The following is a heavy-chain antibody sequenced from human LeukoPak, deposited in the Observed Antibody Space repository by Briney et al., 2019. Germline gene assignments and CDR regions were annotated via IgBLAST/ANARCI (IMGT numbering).Heavy chain of an antibody. J-gene: IGHJ4*02. CDR1: GFTFSSYG. D-gene: IGHD3-10*01. CDR2: ISGSGGST. Sequence: PGRSLRLSCAASGFTFSSYGMHWVRRAPGKGLEWVSAISGSGGSTYYADSVKGRFTISRDNSKNTLYLQMNSLRAEDTAVYYCAKGEVLLWFGGQGTLVTVSS. V-gene: IGHV3-23*01. CDR3: AKGEVLLWF.